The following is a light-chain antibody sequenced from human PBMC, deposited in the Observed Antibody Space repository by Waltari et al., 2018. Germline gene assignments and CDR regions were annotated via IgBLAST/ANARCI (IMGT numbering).Light chain of an antibody. CDR3: SSYAGSSKGV. CDR1: SSDVGHYKC. J-gene: IGLJ2*01. Sequence: QSALTQRASGSGSPGQSITIPCTGTSSDVGHYKCVSWYLQHPGKATELMIYEVIKRPSGVSDRFSASNSDDMASLTISGLQPEDEAEYFCSSYAGSSKGVFCGGTKVTVL. CDR2: EVI. V-gene: IGLV2-23*02.